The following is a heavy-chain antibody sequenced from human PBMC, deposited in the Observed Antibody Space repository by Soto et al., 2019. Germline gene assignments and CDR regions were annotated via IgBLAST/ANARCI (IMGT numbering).Heavy chain of an antibody. Sequence: GGSLRLSCAASGFTFSSYAMNWVRQAPGKGLEWVSVFSGSGGSTYYADPVKGWFTISRDNSKNTLFLQMNSLRAEDTAVYYCAKEMVSLAFQHWGQGTLVTVSS. CDR2: FSGSGGST. D-gene: IGHD2-8*01. CDR1: GFTFSSYA. CDR3: AKEMVSLAFQH. V-gene: IGHV3-23*01. J-gene: IGHJ1*01.